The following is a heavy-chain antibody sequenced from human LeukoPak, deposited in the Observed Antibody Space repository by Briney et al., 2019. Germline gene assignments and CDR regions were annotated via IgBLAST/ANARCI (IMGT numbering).Heavy chain of an antibody. V-gene: IGHV1-2*02. J-gene: IGHJ4*02. CDR2: INPNSGGT. CDR3: ARVWRNYDSGSYFLY. CDR1: GYTFTDYY. Sequence: ASVKVSCKASGYTFTDYYMHWVRQAPGQGLEWMGWINPNSGGTNYAQKFQGRVTMTRDTSISTAYMELSRLRSDDTAVYYCARVWRNYDSGSYFLYWGQGTLVTVSS. D-gene: IGHD3-10*01.